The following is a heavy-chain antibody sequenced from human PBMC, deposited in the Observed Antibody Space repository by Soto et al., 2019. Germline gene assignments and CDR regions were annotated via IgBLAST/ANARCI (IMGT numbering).Heavy chain of an antibody. D-gene: IGHD3-10*01. V-gene: IGHV1-18*01. CDR3: ARLTGYYGSGSPRYWFDP. CDR2: ISAYNGNT. CDR1: GYTFTSYG. Sequence: ASVKVSCKASGYTFTSYGISWVRQAPGQGLEWMGWISAYNGNTNYAQKLQGRVTMTTDTSTSTAYMELRSLRSDDTAVYYCARLTGYYGSGSPRYWFDPWGQGTLVTVSS. J-gene: IGHJ5*02.